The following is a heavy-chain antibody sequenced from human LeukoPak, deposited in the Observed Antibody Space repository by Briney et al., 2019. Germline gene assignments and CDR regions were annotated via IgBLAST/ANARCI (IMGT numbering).Heavy chain of an antibody. J-gene: IGHJ6*02. Sequence: ASVKVSCKASGGTFSSYAISWVRQAPGQGLEWMGGIIPIFGTANYAQKFQGRVTITADESTSTAYMELSSLRSEDTAVYYCARRGIAVAGTDYYYGMDVWGQGTTVTVSS. CDR2: IIPIFGTA. D-gene: IGHD6-19*01. CDR3: ARRGIAVAGTDYYYGMDV. V-gene: IGHV1-69*13. CDR1: GGTFSSYA.